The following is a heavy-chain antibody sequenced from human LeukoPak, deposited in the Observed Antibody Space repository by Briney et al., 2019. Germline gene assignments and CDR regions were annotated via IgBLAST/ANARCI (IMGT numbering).Heavy chain of an antibody. CDR2: MYYSGST. Sequence: SETLSLTCTVSSGSISSTSYYWGWIRQPPGMGLEWIGSMYYSGSTYYNPSLKSRVTISVDTSKNQFSLKLSSVTAADTAVYYCARARNRVVPAAIRWFDPWGQGTLVTVSS. D-gene: IGHD2-2*01. J-gene: IGHJ5*02. V-gene: IGHV4-39*07. CDR1: SGSISSTSYY. CDR3: ARARNRVVPAAIRWFDP.